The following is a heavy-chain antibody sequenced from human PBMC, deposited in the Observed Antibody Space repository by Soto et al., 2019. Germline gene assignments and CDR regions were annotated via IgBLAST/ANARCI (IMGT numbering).Heavy chain of an antibody. CDR1: GGSLSSGDYY. D-gene: IGHD6-13*01. V-gene: IGHV4-30-4*01. Sequence: SETLSLTCTVSGGSLSSGDYYWSWIRQPPGKGLEWIGYIYYTGIPYYNPSLKRRVSISKDTSQNQFSLNLTSVTAADTAVYYCARVTLYCERSSCHPDAYDIWGQGTKVTVSS. CDR2: IYYTGIP. CDR3: ARVTLYCERSSCHPDAYDI. J-gene: IGHJ3*02.